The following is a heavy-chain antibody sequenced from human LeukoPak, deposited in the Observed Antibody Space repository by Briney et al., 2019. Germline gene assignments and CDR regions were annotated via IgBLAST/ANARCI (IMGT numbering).Heavy chain of an antibody. CDR1: GYTLTELS. J-gene: IGHJ4*02. CDR2: FDPEDGET. V-gene: IGHV1-24*01. CDR3: ATAPPRPRYVDTARFDY. D-gene: IGHD5-18*01. Sequence: ASVKVSCKVSGYTLTELSMHWVRQAPGKGLEWMGGFDPEDGETIYAQKFQGRVTMTEDTSTDTAYMELSSLRSEDTAVYYCATAPPRPRYVDTARFDYWGQGTLVTVSS.